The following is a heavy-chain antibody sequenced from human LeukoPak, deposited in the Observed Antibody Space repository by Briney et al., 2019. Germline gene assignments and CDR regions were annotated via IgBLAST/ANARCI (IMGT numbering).Heavy chain of an antibody. CDR1: GFTFSSYA. V-gene: IGHV3-23*01. D-gene: IGHD3-9*01. CDR2: ISGSGGST. J-gene: IGHJ1*01. CDR3: TTTSYYDILTGYYNLEYFQH. Sequence: GGSLRLSCAASGFTFSSYAMSWVRQAPGKGLEWVSTISGSGGSTYHADSVKGRFTISRDNSKNTLYLQMNSLRAEDTTVYYCTTTSYYDILTGYYNLEYFQHWGXXTLVTVSS.